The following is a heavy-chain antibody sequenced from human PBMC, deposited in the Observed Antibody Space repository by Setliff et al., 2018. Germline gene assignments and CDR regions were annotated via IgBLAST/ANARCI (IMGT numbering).Heavy chain of an antibody. D-gene: IGHD6-19*01. CDR1: GFSFRTYA. V-gene: IGHV3-23*01. Sequence: GGSLRLSCAASGFSFRTYAMSWVRQAPGKGLEWVSTITIDDAYSYYADSVKGRFTISRDNSQNTLYLQMNSLRAEDTAMYYCLLPCTSGWHNWADPWGQGTLVTVSS. CDR3: LLPCTSGWHNWADP. CDR2: ITIDDAYS. J-gene: IGHJ5*02.